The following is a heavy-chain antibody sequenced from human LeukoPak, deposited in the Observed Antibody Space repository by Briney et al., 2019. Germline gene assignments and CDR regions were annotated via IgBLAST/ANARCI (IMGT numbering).Heavy chain of an antibody. J-gene: IGHJ4*02. Sequence: GGSLRLSCAASGLTFSSYSMNWVRQAPGKGLEWVSSISSSSSYIYYADSVKGRFTISRDNAKTSLYLQMDSLRAEDTAVYYCARNTGWSYYFDYWGQGTLVTVSS. V-gene: IGHV3-21*01. D-gene: IGHD2-15*01. CDR1: GLTFSSYS. CDR3: ARNTGWSYYFDY. CDR2: ISSSSSYI.